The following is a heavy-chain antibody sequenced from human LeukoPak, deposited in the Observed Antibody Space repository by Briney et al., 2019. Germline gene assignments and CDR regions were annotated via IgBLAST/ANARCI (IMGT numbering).Heavy chain of an antibody. V-gene: IGHV7-4-1*02. CDR1: GYTFTSYA. Sequence: ASVKVSCKASGYTFTSYAMNWVRQAPGQGLEWMGWINTNTGNPTYAKGFTGRFVFSLDTSVSTAYLQISSLKAEDTAVYYCARATPSALYRGFDYWGQGTLVTVSS. D-gene: IGHD1-26*01. CDR3: ARATPSALYRGFDY. J-gene: IGHJ4*02. CDR2: INTNTGNP.